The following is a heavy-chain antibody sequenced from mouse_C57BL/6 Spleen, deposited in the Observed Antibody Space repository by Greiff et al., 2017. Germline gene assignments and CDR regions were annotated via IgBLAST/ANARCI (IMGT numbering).Heavy chain of an antibody. CDR2: INPSTGGT. V-gene: IGHV1-42*01. D-gene: IGHD1-1*01. J-gene: IGHJ1*03. CDR3: ASPYYYGSRWYFDV. CDR1: GYSFTGYY. Sequence: EVQLKESGPELVKPGASVKISCKASGYSFTGYYMNWVKQSPEKSLEWIGEINPSTGGTTYNQKFKAKATLTVDKSSSTAYMQLKSLTSEDSAVYYCASPYYYGSRWYFDVWGTGTTVTVSS.